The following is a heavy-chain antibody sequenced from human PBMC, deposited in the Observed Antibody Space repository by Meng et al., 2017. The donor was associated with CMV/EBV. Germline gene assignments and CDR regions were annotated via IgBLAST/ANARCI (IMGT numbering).Heavy chain of an antibody. J-gene: IGHJ5*02. V-gene: IGHV3-21*01. Sequence: FSSYSMNWVRHAPGKGLEWVSSISSSSSYIYYADSVKGRFTISRDNAKNSLYLQMNSLRAEDTAVYYCARDGYYDFWSGYYAKNWFDPWGQGTLVTVSS. CDR1: FSSYS. CDR2: ISSSSSYI. D-gene: IGHD3-3*01. CDR3: ARDGYYDFWSGYYAKNWFDP.